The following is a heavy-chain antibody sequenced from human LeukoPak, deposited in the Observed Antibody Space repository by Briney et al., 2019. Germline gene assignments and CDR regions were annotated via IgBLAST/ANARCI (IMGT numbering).Heavy chain of an antibody. J-gene: IGHJ5*02. CDR3: ARVQGRCSGGSCYRRTAESGSFTINWFDP. CDR1: GGSFSGYY. CDR2: INHSGST. V-gene: IGHV4-34*01. D-gene: IGHD2-15*01. Sequence: PSETLSLTCAVYGGSFSGYYWSWIRQPPGKGLEWIGEINHSGSTNYNPSLKSRVTISVDTSKNQFSLKLSSVPAADTAVYYCARVQGRCSGGSCYRRTAESGSFTINWFDPWGQGTLVTVSS.